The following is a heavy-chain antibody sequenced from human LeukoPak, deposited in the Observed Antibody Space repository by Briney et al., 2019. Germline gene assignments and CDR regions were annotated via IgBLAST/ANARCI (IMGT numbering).Heavy chain of an antibody. Sequence: ESLKISCKGSWYSFTSYWIGWGGQMPGKGLGWMGILYPGDSGTRYSPSFQGQVTISADKSISTAYLQWSSLKASDTAMYYCARYAIVVVPAASDGSIYYYYYMDVWGKGTTVTVSS. CDR1: WYSFTSYW. V-gene: IGHV5-51*01. CDR2: LYPGDSGT. CDR3: ARYAIVVVPAASDGSIYYYYYMDV. D-gene: IGHD2-2*01. J-gene: IGHJ6*03.